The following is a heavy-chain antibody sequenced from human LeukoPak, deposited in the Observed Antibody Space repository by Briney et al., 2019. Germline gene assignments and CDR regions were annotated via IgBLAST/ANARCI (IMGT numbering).Heavy chain of an antibody. Sequence: PGGSLRLSCAASGFTFSTYEMNWVRQAPGKGLEWVSYISSGGRNIYYADSVKGRFTLSRDNAKNSLYLQMNSLRAEDTAVYYCARKESGYDSFDYWGQGTLVTVTS. J-gene: IGHJ4*02. CDR2: ISSGGRNI. CDR3: ARKESGYDSFDY. D-gene: IGHD5-12*01. CDR1: GFTFSTYE. V-gene: IGHV3-48*03.